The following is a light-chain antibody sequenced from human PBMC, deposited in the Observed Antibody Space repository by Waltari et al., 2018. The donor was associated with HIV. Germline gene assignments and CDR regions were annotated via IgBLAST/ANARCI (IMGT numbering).Light chain of an antibody. V-gene: IGLV1-44*01. J-gene: IGLJ1*01. CDR1: SSNICTIT. Sequence: QSVLTQPPSASGTPGQRVTISCSVSSSNICTITVSWSQQVPGTAPKLLIYNNNQRPSGVPDRFSGSKSGTSASLAISGLQSEDEADYYCAACDDSLNGYVFGTGTKVTVL. CDR2: NNN. CDR3: AACDDSLNGYV.